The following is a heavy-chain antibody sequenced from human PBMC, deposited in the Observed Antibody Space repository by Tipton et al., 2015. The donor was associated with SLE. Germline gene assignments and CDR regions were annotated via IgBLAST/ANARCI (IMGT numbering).Heavy chain of an antibody. Sequence: GSLRLSCAASGFTFSTYAMHWVRQAPGKGLEYVSAITSKGDSTYYADSVKGRFTISRDNSKNTLYLQMGSLRTEDMAVYYCARGRGGYNDYWGQGTLVTVSS. CDR2: ITSKGDST. D-gene: IGHD1-14*01. V-gene: IGHV3-64*02. J-gene: IGHJ4*02. CDR1: GFTFSTYA. CDR3: ARGRGGYNDY.